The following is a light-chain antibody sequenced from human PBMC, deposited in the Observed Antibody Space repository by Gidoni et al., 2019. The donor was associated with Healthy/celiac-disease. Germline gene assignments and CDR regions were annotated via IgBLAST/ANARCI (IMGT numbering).Light chain of an antibody. CDR2: DAS. J-gene: IGKJ2*01. CDR1: QSVSSY. Sequence: DIVFSHSPATPSLSPGERATLSCRASQSVSSYLAWYQQKPGQAPRLLIYDASNRATGIPARFSGSGSGTDFTLTISSLEPEDFAVYYCQQRSNWPMYTFGQGTKLEIK. CDR3: QQRSNWPMYT. V-gene: IGKV3-11*01.